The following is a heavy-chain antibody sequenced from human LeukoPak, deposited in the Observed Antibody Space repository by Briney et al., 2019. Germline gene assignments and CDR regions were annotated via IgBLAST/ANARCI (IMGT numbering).Heavy chain of an antibody. Sequence: GGSLRLFCGVSGFTIGSYGMHWVRQAPAKGLVWGAFIRYDGSYKKYADSVKGRFTISRDNSKNTLYLQMNSLRAEDTAVYYCAKEYTGTFSPFPSYFDNWGQGTLVTVSS. CDR1: GFTIGSYG. V-gene: IGHV3-30*02. D-gene: IGHD1-26*01. J-gene: IGHJ4*02. CDR2: IRYDGSYK. CDR3: AKEYTGTFSPFPSYFDN.